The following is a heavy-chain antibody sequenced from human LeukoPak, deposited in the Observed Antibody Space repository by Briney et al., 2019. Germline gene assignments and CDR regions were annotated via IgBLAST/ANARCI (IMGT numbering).Heavy chain of an antibody. D-gene: IGHD6-13*01. J-gene: IGHJ4*02. Sequence: GGSLRLSCAASGFTFSSYGMHWVRQAPGKGLEWVAVISYDGSNKYYADSVRGRFTISRDNSKNTLYLQMNSLRAEDTAVYYCAKEGVHGYSSTFFDYWGQGTLVTVSS. CDR1: GFTFSSYG. CDR2: ISYDGSNK. V-gene: IGHV3-30*18. CDR3: AKEGVHGYSSTFFDY.